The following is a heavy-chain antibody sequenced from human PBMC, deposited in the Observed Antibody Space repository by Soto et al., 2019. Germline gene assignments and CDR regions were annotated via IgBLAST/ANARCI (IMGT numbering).Heavy chain of an antibody. J-gene: IGHJ4*02. V-gene: IGHV3-33*01. CDR1: GFTFSSYG. CDR3: AREDYGSGSFDY. CDR2: IWYDGSNK. D-gene: IGHD3-10*01. Sequence: QVQMVESGGGVVQPGRSLRLSCAASGFTFSSYGMHWVRQAPGKGLEWVAVIWYDGSNKYYANSVKGRFTISRDNSKNTLYLQINSLRAEDTAVYYCAREDYGSGSFDYWGQVTLVTVSS.